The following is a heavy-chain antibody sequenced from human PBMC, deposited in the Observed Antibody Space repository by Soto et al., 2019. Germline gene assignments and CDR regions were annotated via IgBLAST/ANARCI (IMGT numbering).Heavy chain of an antibody. CDR3: ARRGGSGYYPEYFQH. CDR1: GFTFSSYE. J-gene: IGHJ1*01. Sequence: EVQLVESGGGLVQPGGSLRLSCAASGFTFSSYEMNWVRQAPGKGLEWVAYISSSGSTIYYADSVKGRFTISRDNAKNSLYLQMNSLRAEDTAVYYCARRGGSGYYPEYFQHWGQGTLVTVSS. CDR2: ISSSGSTI. D-gene: IGHD3-22*01. V-gene: IGHV3-48*03.